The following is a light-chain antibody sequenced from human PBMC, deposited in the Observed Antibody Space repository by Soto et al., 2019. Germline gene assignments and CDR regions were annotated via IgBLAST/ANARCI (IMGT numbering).Light chain of an antibody. CDR2: AVS. Sequence: QSALTQPASVSGSPGQSITISCPGTSSDVGGFLYVSWFQQHPGKAPKLMIYAVSNRPSGISNRFSGSKSGNTASLTISGLQAEDEADYYCSSYSSSSTLVVFGGGTKVTVL. J-gene: IGLJ2*01. CDR3: SSYSSSSTLVV. CDR1: SSDVGGFLY. V-gene: IGLV2-14*01.